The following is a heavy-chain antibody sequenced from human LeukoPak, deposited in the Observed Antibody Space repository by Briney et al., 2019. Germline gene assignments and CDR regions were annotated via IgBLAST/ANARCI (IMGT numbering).Heavy chain of an antibody. CDR2: IKQDGSEK. D-gene: IGHD2-15*01. J-gene: IGHJ3*02. V-gene: IGHV3-7*01. Sequence: GGSLRPSCAASGFTFSSYWMSWVRQAPGKGLEWVANIKQDGSEKYYVDSVKGRFTISRDNAKNSLYLQMNSLRAEDTAVYYCARDRSGRAFDIWGQGTMVTVSS. CDR3: ARDRSGRAFDI. CDR1: GFTFSSYW.